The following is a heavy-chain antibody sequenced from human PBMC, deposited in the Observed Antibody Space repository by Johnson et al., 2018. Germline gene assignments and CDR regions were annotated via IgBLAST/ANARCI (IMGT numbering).Heavy chain of an antibody. CDR1: GFTFSSYA. D-gene: IGHD2-8*01. J-gene: IGHJ6*02. CDR2: ISGSGGST. CDR3: AKGTNKRCTNGVCPSYYYYYYGMDV. Sequence: VQLVESGGGLVQPGGSLRLSCAASGFTFSSYAMSWVRQAPGKGLEWVSAISGSGGSTYYADSVKGRFPIPRDNSKNTLYLQMNSLRAEDTAVYYCAKGTNKRCTNGVCPSYYYYYYGMDVWGQGTTVTVSS. V-gene: IGHV3-23*04.